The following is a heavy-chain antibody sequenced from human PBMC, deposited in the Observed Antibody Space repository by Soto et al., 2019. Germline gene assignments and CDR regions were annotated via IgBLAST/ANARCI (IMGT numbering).Heavy chain of an antibody. V-gene: IGHV3-30*18. Sequence: PGGSLRLSCAASGFTFSSYGMHWVRQAPGKGLEWVAVISYDGSNKYYADFVKGRFTISRDNSKNTLYLQMNSLRAEDTAVYYCAKDRDTMVRGVITNSDYRGQGTLVTVSS. D-gene: IGHD3-10*01. CDR2: ISYDGSNK. CDR3: AKDRDTMVRGVITNSDY. CDR1: GFTFSSYG. J-gene: IGHJ4*02.